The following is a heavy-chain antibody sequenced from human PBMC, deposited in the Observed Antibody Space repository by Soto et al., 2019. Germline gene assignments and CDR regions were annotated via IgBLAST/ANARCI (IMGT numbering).Heavy chain of an antibody. D-gene: IGHD3-9*01. Sequence: ASETLSLTCAVYGGSFSGFYWSWIRQPPGKGLEWIGEINHSGSTNYNPSLKSRVTISVDTSKNQFSLKLSSVTAADTAVYYCARVLRYFDWLLVHRWFDPWGQGTLVTVSS. J-gene: IGHJ5*02. CDR3: ARVLRYFDWLLVHRWFDP. CDR2: INHSGST. CDR1: GGSFSGFY. V-gene: IGHV4-34*01.